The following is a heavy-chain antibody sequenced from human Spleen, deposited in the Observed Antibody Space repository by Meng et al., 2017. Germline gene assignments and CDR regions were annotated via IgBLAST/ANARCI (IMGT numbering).Heavy chain of an antibody. CDR2: INTITGNP. CDR3: ARDYVWGSYRYIDY. J-gene: IGHJ4*02. CDR1: GYTFTTYN. V-gene: IGHV7-4-1*02. D-gene: IGHD3-16*02. Sequence: QVQLVQSGAEVKKPGASVKVSCKTSGYTFTTYNMNWVRQAPGQGLEWMGWINTITGNPTYAQGFTGRFVFSLDTSISTAYLQISTLKAEDTAIYYCARDYVWGSYRYIDYWGQGTLVTVSS.